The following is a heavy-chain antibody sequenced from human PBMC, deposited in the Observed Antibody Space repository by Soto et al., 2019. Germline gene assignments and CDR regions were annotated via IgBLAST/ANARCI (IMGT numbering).Heavy chain of an antibody. CDR3: AKDRLNGITMIVVVIRDFDY. V-gene: IGHV3-23*01. CDR2: ISGSGGST. Sequence: GGSLRLSCAASGFTFSSYAMSWVRQAPGKGLEWVSAISGSGGSTYYADSVKGRFTISRDNSKNTLYLQMNSLRAEDTAVYYCAKDRLNGITMIVVVIRDFDYWGQGTLVTVSS. J-gene: IGHJ4*02. D-gene: IGHD3-22*01. CDR1: GFTFSSYA.